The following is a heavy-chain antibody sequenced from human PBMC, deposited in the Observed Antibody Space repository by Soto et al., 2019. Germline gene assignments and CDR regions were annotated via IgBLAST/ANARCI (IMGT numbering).Heavy chain of an antibody. CDR1: GFTFTSSA. V-gene: IGHV1-58*01. J-gene: IGHJ6*02. CDR2: IVVGSGNT. D-gene: IGHD1-1*01. Sequence: SVKVSCKASGFTFTSSAVQWVRQARGQRLEWIGWIVVGSGNTNYAQKFQERVTITRDMSTSTAYMELSSLRSEDTAVYYCAAGAARSGTRNYYYGMDVWGQGTTVTVSS. CDR3: AAGAARSGTRNYYYGMDV.